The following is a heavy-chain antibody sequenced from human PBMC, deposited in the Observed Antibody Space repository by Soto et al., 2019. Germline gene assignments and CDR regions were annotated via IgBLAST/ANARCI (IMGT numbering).Heavy chain of an antibody. CDR1: GGSISSGGYY. V-gene: IGHV4-31*03. J-gene: IGHJ5*02. D-gene: IGHD6-13*01. CDR3: ASSNSSSWYFSSHNWFDP. CDR2: IYYSGST. Sequence: QVQLQESGPGLVKPSQTLSLTCTVSGGSISSGGYYWSWIRQHPGKGLEWIGYIYYSGSTYYNPSLKSRVTISVDPSKNQFSLKLSSVTAADTAVYYCASSNSSSWYFSSHNWFDPWGQGTLVTVSS.